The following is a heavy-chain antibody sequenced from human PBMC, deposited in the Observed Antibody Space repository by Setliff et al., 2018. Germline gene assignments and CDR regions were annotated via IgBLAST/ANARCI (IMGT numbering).Heavy chain of an antibody. CDR2: IHYSGTT. V-gene: IGHV4-39*01. D-gene: IGHD7-27*01. J-gene: IGHJ4*02. Sequence: SETLSLTCTVSGASINSGTYYWAWIRQPPGKGLEWIGRIHYSGTTYYNASLKSRVTMSVDTSKNQFSLNLSSVTAADTAVYYCARTGAYRYFDYWGQGALVTVSS. CDR1: GASINSGTYY. CDR3: ARTGAYRYFDY.